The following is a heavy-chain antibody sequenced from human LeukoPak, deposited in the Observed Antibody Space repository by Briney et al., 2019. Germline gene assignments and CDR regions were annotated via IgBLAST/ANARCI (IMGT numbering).Heavy chain of an antibody. J-gene: IGHJ6*02. V-gene: IGHV1-69*01. Sequence: GASVKVSCKASGGTFSSYAIGWVRQAPGQGLEWMGGIIPIFGTANYAQKFQGRVTITADESTSTAYMELSSLRSEDTAVYYCASPRDSRQDYGMDVWGQGTTVTVSS. CDR1: GGTFSSYA. CDR3: ASPRDSRQDYGMDV. D-gene: IGHD2-15*01. CDR2: IIPIFGTA.